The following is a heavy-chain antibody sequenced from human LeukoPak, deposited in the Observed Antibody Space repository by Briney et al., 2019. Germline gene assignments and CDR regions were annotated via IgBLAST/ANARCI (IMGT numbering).Heavy chain of an antibody. V-gene: IGHV3-9*03. CDR1: GFTFDDYA. D-gene: IGHD6-6*01. J-gene: IGHJ4*02. Sequence: PGGSRRLSCAASGFTFDDYAMHWVRQAPGKGLEWVSGISWNSGSIGYADSVKGRFTISRDNARNSLYLQMNSLRAEDMALYYCARSREYSSSARYFDYWGQGTLVTVSS. CDR2: ISWNSGSI. CDR3: ARSREYSSSARYFDY.